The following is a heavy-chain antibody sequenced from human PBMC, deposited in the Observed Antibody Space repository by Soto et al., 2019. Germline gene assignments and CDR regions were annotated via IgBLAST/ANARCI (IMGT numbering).Heavy chain of an antibody. V-gene: IGHV1-69*13. D-gene: IGHD2-21*02. J-gene: IGHJ4*02. CDR1: GGTFSSYA. Sequence: SVKVSCKASGGTFSSYAISWVRQAPGQGLEWMGGIIPIFGTANYAQKFQGRVTITADESTSTAYMELSSLRSEDTAVYYCARVQAYCGGDCYSDYWGQGTLVTVSS. CDR2: IIPIFGTA. CDR3: ARVQAYCGGDCYSDY.